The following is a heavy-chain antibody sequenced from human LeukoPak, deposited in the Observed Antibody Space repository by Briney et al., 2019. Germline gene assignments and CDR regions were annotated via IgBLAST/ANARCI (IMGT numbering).Heavy chain of an antibody. V-gene: IGHV3-21*01. J-gene: IGHJ4*02. CDR2: ISSGSSYI. D-gene: IGHD3-22*01. CDR1: GFTFSSYS. CDR3: ARAPFYDSSGYSYYFDY. Sequence: GGSLRLSCAASGFTFSSYSMNWVRQAPGKGLEWVSSISSGSSYIYYADSVKGRFTISRDNAKNSLYLQMNSLRAEDTAVYYCARAPFYDSSGYSYYFDYWGQGTLVTVSS.